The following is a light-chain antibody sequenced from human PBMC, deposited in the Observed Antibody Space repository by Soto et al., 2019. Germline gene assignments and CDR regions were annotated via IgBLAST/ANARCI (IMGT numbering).Light chain of an antibody. CDR1: QSIGDY. CDR2: DAS. J-gene: IGKJ5*01. CDR3: QQRTSTLST. Sequence: EIVLTQSPATLSLSPGERASLSCRASQSIGDYLAWYQQKPGQAPRLLIYDASNRATGIPPRFSGSGSGTDFTLPVTSLGTEDFPVYYCQQRTSTLSTFGQATRLEIE. V-gene: IGKV3-11*01.